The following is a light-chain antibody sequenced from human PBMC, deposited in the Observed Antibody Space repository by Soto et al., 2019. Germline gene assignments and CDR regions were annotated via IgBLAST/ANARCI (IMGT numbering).Light chain of an antibody. CDR2: DDS. Sequence: SYELTQSPSVSVAPGQAARITCGGDNIGAKSVHWYQQKPGQAPVLVVFDDSDRPSGIPDRFSGSNSGNTASLTITRVEAVDEADYYCQVWDTNSDHNYVFGTGTQLTVL. J-gene: IGLJ1*01. CDR1: NIGAKS. CDR3: QVWDTNSDHNYV. V-gene: IGLV3-21*02.